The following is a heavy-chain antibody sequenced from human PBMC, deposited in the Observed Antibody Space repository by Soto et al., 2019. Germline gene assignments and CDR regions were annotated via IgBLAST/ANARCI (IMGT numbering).Heavy chain of an antibody. Sequence: QVQLVQSGAEVKKPGSAVKVSCKASGGTFSSYAISWVRQAPGQGLEWMGGIIPIFGTANYAQKFQGRVTITADESTSTAYMELSSLRSEYTAVYYCARSAGVGNGTPRELDYWGQGTLVTVSS. CDR2: IIPIFGTA. J-gene: IGHJ4*02. V-gene: IGHV1-69*01. CDR3: ARSAGVGNGTPRELDY. CDR1: GGTFSSYA. D-gene: IGHD1-1*01.